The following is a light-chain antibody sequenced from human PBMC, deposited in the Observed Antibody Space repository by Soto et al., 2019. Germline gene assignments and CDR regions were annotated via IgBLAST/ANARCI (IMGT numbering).Light chain of an antibody. CDR3: SSYTSSTDV. J-gene: IGLJ1*01. CDR1: TSDFGFYNY. CDR2: EVT. V-gene: IGLV2-14*01. Sequence: QSVLTQPASVSGSPGQSITISCTGTTSDFGFYNYVSWYQHHPGKAPKLLIYEVTNRHSGVSNRFSGSKSGNTASLTISGLQAEDEADYYCSSYTSSTDVFGSGTKVTVL.